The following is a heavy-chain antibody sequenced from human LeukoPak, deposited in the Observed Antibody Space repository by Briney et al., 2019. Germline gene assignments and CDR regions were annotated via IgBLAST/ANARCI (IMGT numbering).Heavy chain of an antibody. CDR3: AKWGVATDYYYYGMDV. D-gene: IGHD4-23*01. Sequence: PGGSLRLSCAASAFTFSSYGMHWVRQAPGKGLEWVAVISYDGSNKYYADSVKGRFTISRDNSKNTLYLQMNSLRAEDTAVYYCAKWGVATDYYYYGMDVWGQGTTVTVSS. CDR1: AFTFSSYG. CDR2: ISYDGSNK. J-gene: IGHJ6*02. V-gene: IGHV3-30*18.